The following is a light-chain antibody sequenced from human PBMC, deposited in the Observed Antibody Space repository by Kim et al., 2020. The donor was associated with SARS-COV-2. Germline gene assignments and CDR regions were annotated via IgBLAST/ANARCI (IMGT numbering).Light chain of an antibody. CDR1: QNIGNN. CDR2: DAS. J-gene: IGKJ1*01. CDR3: HEYEDGPPWT. Sequence: EMEMTQSPATLPMSPGERATLSCRASQNIGNNLAWYQQKPDQAPRLLIFDASTRVTGVPARFSGSGSGTDFTLAISSLHSEDFGVYYCHEYEDGPPWTLGQGTKVDIK. V-gene: IGKV3-15*01.